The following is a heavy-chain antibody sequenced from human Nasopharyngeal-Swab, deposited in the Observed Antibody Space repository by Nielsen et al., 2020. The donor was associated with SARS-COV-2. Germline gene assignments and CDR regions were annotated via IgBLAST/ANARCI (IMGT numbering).Heavy chain of an antibody. Sequence: GGSLRLSCAASGFTFSSYWMSWVRQPPGKGLEWVANIKQDGSEKYYVDSVKGRFTISRDNAKNSLYLQMNSLRAEDTAVYYCARVGKVAVAAARGYYYYGMDVWGQGTTVTVSS. CDR1: GFTFSSYW. J-gene: IGHJ6*02. CDR3: ARVGKVAVAAARGYYYYGMDV. V-gene: IGHV3-7*01. D-gene: IGHD6-19*01. CDR2: IKQDGSEK.